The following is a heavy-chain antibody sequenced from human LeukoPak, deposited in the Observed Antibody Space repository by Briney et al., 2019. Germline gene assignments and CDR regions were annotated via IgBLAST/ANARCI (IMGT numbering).Heavy chain of an antibody. J-gene: IGHJ4*02. Sequence: PGGSLRLSCAASGNYWMHWVRQAPGKGLVWVSRINSDGSSTSYADSVKGRFTISRDNAKNTLYLQMNSLRAEDTAVYYCATGLRFLGCWGQGTLVTVSS. CDR2: INSDGSST. V-gene: IGHV3-74*01. CDR3: ATGLRFLGC. CDR1: GNYW. D-gene: IGHD3-3*01.